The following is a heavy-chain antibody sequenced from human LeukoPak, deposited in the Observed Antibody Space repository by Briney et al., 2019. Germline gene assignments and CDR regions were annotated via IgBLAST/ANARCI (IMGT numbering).Heavy chain of an antibody. Sequence: ASVKVSCKASGYTFTSYDINWVRQATGQGLEWMGWMNPNSGNTGYAQKFQGRVTMTTNTSISTAYMELSSLRSEDTAVYYCARAAMVRGRYPIGNWGQGTLVTVSS. D-gene: IGHD3-10*01. CDR2: MNPNSGNT. CDR3: ARAAMVRGRYPIGN. V-gene: IGHV1-8*01. CDR1: GYTFTSYD. J-gene: IGHJ4*02.